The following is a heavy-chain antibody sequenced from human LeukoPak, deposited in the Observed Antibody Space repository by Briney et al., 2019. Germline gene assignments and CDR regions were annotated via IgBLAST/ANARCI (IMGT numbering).Heavy chain of an antibody. V-gene: IGHV4-59*01. D-gene: IGHD6-19*01. Sequence: SETLSLTCTVSGGSISSYYWSWIRQPPGKGLEWIGYIYYSGSTNYNPSLKSRVTISVDTSKNQFSLKLSSVTAADTAVYYCARGGWYPESFQHWGQGALVTVSS. CDR1: GGSISSYY. J-gene: IGHJ1*01. CDR2: IYYSGST. CDR3: ARGGWYPESFQH.